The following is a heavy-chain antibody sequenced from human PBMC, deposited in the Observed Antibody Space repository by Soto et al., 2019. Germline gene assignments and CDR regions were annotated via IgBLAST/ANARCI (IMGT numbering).Heavy chain of an antibody. CDR1: GFTFSNYG. CDR3: GLLAVAGGEDMDFDN. J-gene: IGHJ4*02. Sequence: QVQLVESGGGVVQPGRSLRLSCAASGFTFSNYGMHWVRQAPGKGLEWVAVISSDGSKKYYANSMKGRITNSRDRSKDTLYLQIHSLSVEDTAVYYCGLLAVAGGEDMDFDNWGQGTLVTVSS. V-gene: IGHV3-30*03. D-gene: IGHD6-19*01. CDR2: ISSDGSKK.